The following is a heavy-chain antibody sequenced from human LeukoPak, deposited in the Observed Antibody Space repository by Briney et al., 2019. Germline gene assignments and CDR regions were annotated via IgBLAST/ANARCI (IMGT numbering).Heavy chain of an antibody. V-gene: IGHV1-2*02. CDR1: GYTFTGYY. CDR3: ARGSSVTVFGVLITGDALDV. D-gene: IGHD3-3*01. CDR2: INPNSGVT. J-gene: IGHJ3*01. Sequence: ASVKVSCKASGYTFTGYYVHWMRQAPGQGLEWMGWINPNSGVTDYAQKFQGRVTMTRDTSISTAYMELSRLRSDDTAVYYCARGSSVTVFGVLITGDALDVWGQGTMVTVSS.